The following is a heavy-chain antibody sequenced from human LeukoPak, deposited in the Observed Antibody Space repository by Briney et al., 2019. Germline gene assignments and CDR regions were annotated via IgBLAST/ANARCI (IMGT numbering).Heavy chain of an antibody. CDR3: AREVSDYDILTGWIDY. Sequence: PSETLSLTCTVSGVSIRSSSYYWSWIRQPAGKGLEWIGRIYTSGTTNYNPSLKSRVTISVGTSKSQFSLKLNSVTAADTAVYYCAREVSDYDILTGWIDYWGQGALVSVSS. J-gene: IGHJ4*02. CDR2: IYTSGTT. D-gene: IGHD3-9*01. CDR1: GVSIRSSSYY. V-gene: IGHV4-61*02.